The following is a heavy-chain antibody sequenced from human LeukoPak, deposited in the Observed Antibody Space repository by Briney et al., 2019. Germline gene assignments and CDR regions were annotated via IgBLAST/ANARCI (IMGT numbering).Heavy chain of an antibody. J-gene: IGHJ5*02. CDR3: ARGEVALNWFDP. V-gene: IGHV4-59*01. Sequence: PSETLPLTCTVSGGSISSYYWTWIRQPPGKGLEWIAYIYYSGSTNYNPSLKSRVTISVDKSKNQFSLKLRSVTAADTAVYYYARGEVALNWFDPWGQGTLVTVSS. D-gene: IGHD2-15*01. CDR1: GGSISSYY. CDR2: IYYSGST.